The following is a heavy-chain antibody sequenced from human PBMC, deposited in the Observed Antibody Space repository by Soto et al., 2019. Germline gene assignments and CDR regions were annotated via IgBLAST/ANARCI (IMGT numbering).Heavy chain of an antibody. CDR1: GFTFSSTG. CDR2: VAIGSGYT. CDR3: AAGVGFCSGSKSYSEKNYYYGMDV. J-gene: IGHJ6*02. D-gene: IGHD2-15*01. V-gene: IGHV1-58*01. Sequence: QMQLVQSGPDVKEPGTSVRVSCKASGFTFSSTGVHWVRQARGQRLEWIGWVAIGSGYTDYAQKFHERVTISRDVSTTTSIMELSTLRSEDTAEYYCAAGVGFCSGSKSYSEKNYYYGMDVWGQGTTVTVSS.